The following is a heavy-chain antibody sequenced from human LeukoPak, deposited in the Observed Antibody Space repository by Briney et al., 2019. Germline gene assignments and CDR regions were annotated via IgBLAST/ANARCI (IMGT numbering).Heavy chain of an antibody. J-gene: IGHJ4*02. CDR2: ISGSGGST. V-gene: IGHV3-23*01. CDR3: ARVPRTTYYYDSSSEY. CDR1: GFTFSSYA. D-gene: IGHD3-22*01. Sequence: GGSLRLXCAASGFTFSSYAMSWVRQAPGKGLEWVSAISGSGGSTYYADSVKGRFTISRDNSKNTLYLQMNSLRAEDTAVYYCARVPRTTYYYDSSSEYWGQGTLVTVSS.